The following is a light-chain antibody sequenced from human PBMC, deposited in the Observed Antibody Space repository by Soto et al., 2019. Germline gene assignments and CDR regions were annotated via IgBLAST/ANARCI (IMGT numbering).Light chain of an antibody. Sequence: EIVMTQSPATLSVSPGERATRFCIASHSVSRNLAWYQQKPGQAPRLLIYGGSTRATGIPDRFSGSGPETEFTLTISSLQSEDLAVYYCNQYNNLPPLTVGGGTKVEI. V-gene: IGKV3-15*01. J-gene: IGKJ4*01. CDR3: NQYNNLPPLT. CDR1: HSVSRN. CDR2: GGS.